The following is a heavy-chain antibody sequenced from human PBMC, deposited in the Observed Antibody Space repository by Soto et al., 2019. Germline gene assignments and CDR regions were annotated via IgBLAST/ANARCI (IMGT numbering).Heavy chain of an antibody. CDR2: IYPGDSDT. D-gene: IGHD3-3*01. CDR1: GYSFTSYW. V-gene: IGHV5-51*01. J-gene: IGHJ3*02. Sequence: GESLKISCKGSGYSFTSYWIGWVRQMPGKGLEWMGIIYPGDSDTRYSPSFQGQVTISADKSISTAYLQWSSLKASDTAMYYCATKVYDFWSGYYNRWDPARDAFDIWGQGTMVTVSS. CDR3: ATKVYDFWSGYYNRWDPARDAFDI.